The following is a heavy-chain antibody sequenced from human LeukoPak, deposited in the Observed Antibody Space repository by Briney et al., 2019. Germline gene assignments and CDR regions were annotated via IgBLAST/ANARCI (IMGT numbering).Heavy chain of an antibody. CDR3: ARGLRGSGSFFIQHPLREFDY. CDR2: INPSGGST. V-gene: IGHV1-46*01. D-gene: IGHD3-10*01. CDR1: GYTFTSYY. Sequence: ASVKVSCKASGYTFTSYYMHWVRQAPGQGLEWMGIINPSGGSTSYAQKFQGRVTMTRDTSTSTVYMELSSLRSEDTAVYYCARGLRGSGSFFIQHPLREFDYWGQGTLVTVSS. J-gene: IGHJ4*02.